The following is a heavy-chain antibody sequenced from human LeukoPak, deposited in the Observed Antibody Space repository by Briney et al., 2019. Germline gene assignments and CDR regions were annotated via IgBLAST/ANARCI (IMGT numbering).Heavy chain of an antibody. J-gene: IGHJ4*02. CDR2: ISNSSIYI. CDR3: ARDLAMTTVTTELVY. Sequence: GGSLRLSCAASGFTFSIYTMNWVRQAPGKGLEWVSSISNSSIYIYHADSVKGRFAISRDNAKNLLYLQMNSLRAEDTAVYYCARDLAMTTVTTELVYWGQGALVTVSS. D-gene: IGHD4-17*01. V-gene: IGHV3-21*01. CDR1: GFTFSIYT.